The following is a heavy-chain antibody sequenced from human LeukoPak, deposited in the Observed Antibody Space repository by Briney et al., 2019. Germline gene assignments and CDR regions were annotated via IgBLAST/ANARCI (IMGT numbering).Heavy chain of an antibody. CDR3: ARDYGECSYGLGGY. J-gene: IGHJ4*02. V-gene: IGHV3-33*01. D-gene: IGHD5-18*01. CDR2: IWYDGSNK. Sequence: PGGSLRLSCAASGFTFSSYGMHRVRQAPGKGLEWVAVIWYDGSNKYYADSVKGRFTISRDNSKNTLYLQMNSLRAEDTAVYYCARDYGECSYGLGGYWGQGTLVTVSS. CDR1: GFTFSSYG.